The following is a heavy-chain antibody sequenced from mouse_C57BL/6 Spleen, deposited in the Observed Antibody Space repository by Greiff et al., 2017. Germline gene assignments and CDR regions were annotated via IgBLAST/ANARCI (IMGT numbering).Heavy chain of an antibody. D-gene: IGHD2-2*01. CDR2: IYPSDSET. CDR1: GYTFTSYW. CDR3: ARLGSMVTTSGFAY. J-gene: IGHJ3*01. V-gene: IGHV1-61*01. Sequence: QVQLQQPGAELVRPGSSVKLSCKASGYTFTSYWMDWVKQRPGQGLEWIGNIYPSDSETHYNQKFKDKATLTVDKSSSTAYMQLSSLTSEDSAVYYCARLGSMVTTSGFAYWGQGTLVTVSA.